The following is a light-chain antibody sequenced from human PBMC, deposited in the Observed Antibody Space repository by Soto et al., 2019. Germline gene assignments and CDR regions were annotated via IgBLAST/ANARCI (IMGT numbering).Light chain of an antibody. CDR1: SSDVGSYDY. V-gene: IGLV2-11*01. Sequence: QSALIQPPSVSGSPGQSVTISCTGTSSDVGSYDYVSWYQQHPGTVPKPMIYNVNTRPSGVPDRFSGSKSGNTASMTISGLQAEDEADYYCSSWDRSLDNWMFGGGTKLTVL. CDR3: SSWDRSLDNWM. CDR2: NVN. J-gene: IGLJ3*02.